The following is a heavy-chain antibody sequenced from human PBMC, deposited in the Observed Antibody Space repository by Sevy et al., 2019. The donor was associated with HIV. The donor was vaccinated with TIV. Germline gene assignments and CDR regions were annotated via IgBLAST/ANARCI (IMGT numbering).Heavy chain of an antibody. CDR1: GSMFSTYG. Sequence: GSLRLSCAAFGSMFSTYGIHWVRQAPGKGLEWVAIIWYDGSQKYYADSVKGRFTISRDNSNNTVYLQMNSLRAEDTAVYYCARDHGFGDYVRYYFEYWGQGTLVTVSS. J-gene: IGHJ4*02. D-gene: IGHD3-10*01. CDR3: ARDHGFGDYVRYYFEY. CDR2: IWYDGSQK. V-gene: IGHV3-33*01.